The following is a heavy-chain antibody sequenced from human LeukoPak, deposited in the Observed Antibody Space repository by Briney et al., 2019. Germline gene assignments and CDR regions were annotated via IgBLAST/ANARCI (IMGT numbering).Heavy chain of an antibody. CDR3: ARWGNDYSQFDS. CDR2: IRGSAGST. J-gene: IGHJ4*02. V-gene: IGHV3-23*01. CDR1: GFTFSSYA. D-gene: IGHD4-11*01. Sequence: PGGSPRLSCAVSGFTFSSYAMNWVRQAPGKGLEWVSGIRGSAGSTYYADSVKGRFTISRDNSKNTLFLQMNSLRTEDTAVYFCARWGNDYSQFDSWGQGTLVTVS.